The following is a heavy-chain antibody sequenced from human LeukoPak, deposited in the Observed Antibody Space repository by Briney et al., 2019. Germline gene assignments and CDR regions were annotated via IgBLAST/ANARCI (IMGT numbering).Heavy chain of an antibody. CDR1: GFTFSNYN. CDR3: ARDRGDFWSGYYTNYFDY. J-gene: IGHJ4*02. Sequence: GGSLRLACSASGFTFSNYNMHWVRQAPGKGLEWVSYISSSSSSIHYADSVKGRFTISRDNAKNSLYLQMNSLSAEDTAVYYCARDRGDFWSGYYTNYFDYWGQETLVTVSS. CDR2: ISSSSSSI. V-gene: IGHV3-48*01. D-gene: IGHD3-3*01.